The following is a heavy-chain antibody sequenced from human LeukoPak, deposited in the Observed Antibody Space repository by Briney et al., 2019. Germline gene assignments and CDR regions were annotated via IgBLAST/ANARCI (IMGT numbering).Heavy chain of an antibody. CDR1: GGSISSYY. Sequence: PSETLSLTCTVSGGSISSYYWSWIWQPPGKGLEWIGYIYYSGSTNYNPSLKSRVTISVDTSKNQFSLKLSSVTAADTAVYYCARAGVVRGVGYGMDVWGQGTTVTVSS. CDR3: ARAGVVRGVGYGMDV. D-gene: IGHD3-10*01. CDR2: IYYSGST. J-gene: IGHJ6*02. V-gene: IGHV4-59*08.